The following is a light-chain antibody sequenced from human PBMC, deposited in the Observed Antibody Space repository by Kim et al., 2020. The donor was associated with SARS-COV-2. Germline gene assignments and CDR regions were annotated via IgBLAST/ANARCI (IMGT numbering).Light chain of an antibody. CDR3: SSYTSSSTPYV. CDR1: SSDVGGYNY. Sequence: QSITISCTGTSSDVGGYNYVSWYQKHPGNAPTLMIYDVRNRPSGVSNRFSGSKSGNTASLTISGLQAEDEADYYCSSYTSSSTPYVFGTGTQLTVL. V-gene: IGLV2-14*03. CDR2: DVR. J-gene: IGLJ1*01.